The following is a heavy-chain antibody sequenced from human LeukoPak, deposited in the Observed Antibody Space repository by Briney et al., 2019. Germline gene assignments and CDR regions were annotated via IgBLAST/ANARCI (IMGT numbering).Heavy chain of an antibody. CDR2: ISGSGDST. Sequence: GGSLRLSCAASGFTFSNYAMRWVRQAPGKGLEWVSGISGSGDSTYYADSVKGRFTISRDNSKNTLYLQMNSPRADDTAVYYCAKGYSGSFSPFPSYFDYWGQGTLVTVSS. CDR3: AKGYSGSFSPFPSYFDY. J-gene: IGHJ4*02. CDR1: GFTFSNYA. V-gene: IGHV3-23*01. D-gene: IGHD1-26*01.